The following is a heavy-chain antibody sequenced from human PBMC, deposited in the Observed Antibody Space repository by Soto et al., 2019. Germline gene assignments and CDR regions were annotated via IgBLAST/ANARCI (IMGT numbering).Heavy chain of an antibody. Sequence: EVQLVESGGGLVKPGGSLRLSCAASGFTFSNAWMNWVRQAPGKGLEWVGRIKSKTDGGTTDYAAPVKGRFTISRDDSKKPVDPQMKRLKTRDKAGYYCTHDRTQYSSSWYGGYYSDYWGQGTLVTVSS. J-gene: IGHJ4*02. V-gene: IGHV3-15*07. CDR2: IKSKTDGGTT. CDR3: THDRTQYSSSWYGGYYSDY. D-gene: IGHD6-13*01. CDR1: GFTFSNAW.